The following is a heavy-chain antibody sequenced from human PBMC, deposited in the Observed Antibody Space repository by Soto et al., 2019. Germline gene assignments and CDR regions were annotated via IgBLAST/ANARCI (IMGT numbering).Heavy chain of an antibody. V-gene: IGHV3-23*01. D-gene: IGHD3-3*01. CDR1: GFTFSNYA. CDR3: AIEGVRGLAGRITIFGVVTGVGY. CDR2: IRGSGGST. J-gene: IGHJ4*02. Sequence: EVQLLDSGGGLVQPGGSLRLSCAASGFTFSNYAMSWVRQAPGKGLECVSAIRGSGGSTYNADSLKGRFTISREISTNTLYLKMDRLRAEVTAVYYCAIEGVRGLAGRITIFGVVTGVGYWGQGTVVSVSS.